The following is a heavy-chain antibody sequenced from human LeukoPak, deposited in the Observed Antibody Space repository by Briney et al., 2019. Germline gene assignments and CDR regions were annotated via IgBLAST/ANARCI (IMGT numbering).Heavy chain of an antibody. CDR2: TRYDGSDK. CDR3: ATEHWGPNS. CDR1: GFIFSSYG. Sequence: PGGSLRLSCAASGFIFSSYGMHWVRQAPGKGPEWVAFTRYDGSDKYYADSVKGRFTISRDNSKNTLYLQMNSLRAEDTAVYYCATEHWGPNSWGQGTLVTVSS. V-gene: IGHV3-30*02. J-gene: IGHJ4*02. D-gene: IGHD3-16*01.